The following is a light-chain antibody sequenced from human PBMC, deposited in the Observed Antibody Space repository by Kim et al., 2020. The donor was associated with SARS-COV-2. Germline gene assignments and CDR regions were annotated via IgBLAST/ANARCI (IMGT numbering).Light chain of an antibody. V-gene: IGKV1-9*01. J-gene: IGKJ1*01. CDR2: SAS. Sequence: DIQLTQSPSFLSASVGDRVTITCRASQGISSYLAWYQQKPGKAPHLLIYSASTLQSGVPSRFSGSGSGTEFTLTISSLQPEDFATYYCEHVSSYPTGFGPGTKVDIK. CDR3: EHVSSYPTG. CDR1: QGISSY.